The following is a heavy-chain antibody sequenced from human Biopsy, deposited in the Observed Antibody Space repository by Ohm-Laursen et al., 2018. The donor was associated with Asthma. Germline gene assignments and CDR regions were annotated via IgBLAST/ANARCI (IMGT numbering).Heavy chain of an antibody. V-gene: IGHV1-2*06. CDR3: AREGITGTTAWSDP. Sequence: ASVKVSCKASGYTFTAYYIHWVRQAPGQGLEWMGRINPNSGGTNYAQKFQGRVTMTRDTSIRTAYMELSRLRSDDTAVYYCAREGITGTTAWSDPWGQGTLVTVSS. CDR2: INPNSGGT. D-gene: IGHD1-7*01. J-gene: IGHJ5*02. CDR1: GYTFTAYY.